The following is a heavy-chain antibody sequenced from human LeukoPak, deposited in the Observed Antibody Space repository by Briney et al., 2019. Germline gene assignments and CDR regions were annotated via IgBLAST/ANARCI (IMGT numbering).Heavy chain of an antibody. J-gene: IGHJ3*02. D-gene: IGHD6-19*01. Sequence: GGSLRLSCAASGFTFSSYAMHWVRQAPGKGLEWVAVISYDGSNKYYADSVKGRFTISRDNSKNSLYLQMNSLRPEDTALYYCAKDISTGWYFGAFDIWGQGTMVTVSS. CDR3: AKDISTGWYFGAFDI. CDR2: ISYDGSNK. CDR1: GFTFSSYA. V-gene: IGHV3-30*04.